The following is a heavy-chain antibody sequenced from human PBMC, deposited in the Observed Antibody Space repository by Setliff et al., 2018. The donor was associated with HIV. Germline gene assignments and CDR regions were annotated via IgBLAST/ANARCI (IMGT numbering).Heavy chain of an antibody. D-gene: IGHD3-22*01. CDR1: GYIFTSCY. CDR2: VDPSGGST. CDR3: ARDGRAVTSLMVVVSLKNGMDV. V-gene: IGHV1-46*01. Sequence: ASVKVSCKASGYIFTSCYMHWLRQVPGQGLEWMGIVDPSGGSTHYAQKFEGRVTMTRDTSTSTFHMELSSLTSEDRAIYYCARDGRAVTSLMVVVSLKNGMDVWGQGTTVTVSS. J-gene: IGHJ6*02.